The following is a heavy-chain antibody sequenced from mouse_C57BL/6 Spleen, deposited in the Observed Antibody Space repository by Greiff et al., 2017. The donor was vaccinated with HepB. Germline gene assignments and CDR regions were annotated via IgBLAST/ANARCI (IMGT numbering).Heavy chain of an antibody. CDR2: IYPGGGYT. D-gene: IGHD2-3*01. V-gene: IGHV1-63*01. CDR3: AREEVYDGYPILAY. Sequence: QVQLKESGAELVRPGTSVKMSCKASGYTFTNYWIGWAKQRPGHGLEWIGDIYPGGGYTNYNEKFKGKATLTADKSSSTAYMQFSSLTSEDSAIYYSAREEVYDGYPILAYWGQGTLVTVSA. J-gene: IGHJ3*01. CDR1: GYTFTNYW.